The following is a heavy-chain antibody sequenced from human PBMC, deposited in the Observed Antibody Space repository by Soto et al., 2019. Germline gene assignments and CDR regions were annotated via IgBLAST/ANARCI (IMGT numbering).Heavy chain of an antibody. CDR2: IYYSGST. CDR3: ARAQLRTSAWYFDL. CDR1: GYSISSSNW. V-gene: IGHV4-28*03. Sequence: SETLSLTCAVSGYSISSSNWWGWIRQPPGKGLEWIGYIYYSGSTYYNPSLKSRVTMSVDTSKNQFSLKLSSVTAVDTAVYYCARAQLRTSAWYFDLWGRGTLVTVSS. D-gene: IGHD1-7*01. J-gene: IGHJ2*01.